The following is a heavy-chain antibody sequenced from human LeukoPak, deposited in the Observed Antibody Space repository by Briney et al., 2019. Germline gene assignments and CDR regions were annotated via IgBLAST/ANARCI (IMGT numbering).Heavy chain of an antibody. CDR3: ARHLYSGYDRVFDY. Sequence: SETLSLTCTVSGGSISYYYWIWIRQPPGKGLEWIGYIYYNGITNYNPSLKSRVTISVDTSKNQFSLKLSSVTAADTALYYCARHLYSGYDRVFDYWGQGILVTVSS. CDR2: IYYNGIT. D-gene: IGHD5-12*01. J-gene: IGHJ4*02. CDR1: GGSISYYY. V-gene: IGHV4-59*08.